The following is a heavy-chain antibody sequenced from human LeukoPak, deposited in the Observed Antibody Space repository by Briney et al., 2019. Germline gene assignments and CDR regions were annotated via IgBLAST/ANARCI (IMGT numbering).Heavy chain of an antibody. V-gene: IGHV3-74*01. CDR1: GFTVSSNY. CDR2: INSDGSNT. CDR3: ARDEANCGSRSCYASYYGMDV. J-gene: IGHJ6*02. D-gene: IGHD2-2*01. Sequence: PGGSLRLSCAASGFTVSSNYMSWVRQAPGKGLEWKGLVWVSRINSDGSNTIYADSVKGRFTISRDNAKNTLYLQMNSLRAEDTAVYYCARDEANCGSRSCYASYYGMDVWGQGTTVTVSS.